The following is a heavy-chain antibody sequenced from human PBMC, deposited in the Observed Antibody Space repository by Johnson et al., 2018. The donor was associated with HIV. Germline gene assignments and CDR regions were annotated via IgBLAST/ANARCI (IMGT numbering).Heavy chain of an antibody. J-gene: IGHJ3*01. V-gene: IGHV3-66*03. CDR3: ARDGESQLRPLGDALDV. CDR2: IYSGGST. Sequence: VQLVESGGGLIQPGGSLRLSCAASGFTVSSNYMSWVRQAPGKGLEWVSVIYSGGSTYYPDSVKGRFTISRDNSKNTLYLQMNSLRAEDTAVYYCARDGESQLRPLGDALDVWGQGTLVTVSS. CDR1: GFTVSSNY. D-gene: IGHD2-2*01.